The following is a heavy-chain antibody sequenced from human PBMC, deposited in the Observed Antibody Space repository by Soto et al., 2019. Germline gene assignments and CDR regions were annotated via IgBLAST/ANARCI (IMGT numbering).Heavy chain of an antibody. Sequence: ASVKVSCKASGYTFTSYYMHWVRQAPGQGLEWMGKINPSGGSTSYAQKFQGRVTMTRDTSTSTVFMELSSLRSEDTAVYYCARVGYGSGSYYIRNYYGMDVWGQGTTVTVSS. J-gene: IGHJ6*02. V-gene: IGHV1-46*01. D-gene: IGHD3-10*01. CDR1: GYTFTSYY. CDR3: ARVGYGSGSYYIRNYYGMDV. CDR2: INPSGGST.